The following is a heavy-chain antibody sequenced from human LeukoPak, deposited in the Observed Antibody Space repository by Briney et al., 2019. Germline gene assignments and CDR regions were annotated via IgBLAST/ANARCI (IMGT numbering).Heavy chain of an antibody. J-gene: IGHJ6*03. Sequence: SETLSLTCTVSGGSISSSSYYWGWIRQPPGKGLEWIGSIYYSGSTYYNPSLKSRVTISVDTSKNQFSLKLSSVTAADTSVYYCARVTYYYGSGYYYYYYMDVWGKGTTVTISS. D-gene: IGHD3-10*01. CDR3: ARVTYYYGSGYYYYYYMDV. CDR1: GGSISSSSYY. V-gene: IGHV4-39*07. CDR2: IYYSGST.